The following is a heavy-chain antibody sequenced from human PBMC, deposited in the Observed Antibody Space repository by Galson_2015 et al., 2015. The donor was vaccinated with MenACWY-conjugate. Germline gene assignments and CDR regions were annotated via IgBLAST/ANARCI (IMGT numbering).Heavy chain of an antibody. CDR3: ARHKGLKGAFDI. J-gene: IGHJ3*02. D-gene: IGHD2-8*01. CDR2: IYPGDSDT. CDR1: GYSFTTYW. Sequence: QSGAEVKKPGESLKISCKASGYSFTTYWIVWVRQMPGKGLEWMGIIYPGDSDTRYSPPFHGQVTISADKSNATAHLQWSGLKASDTAMYYCARHKGLKGAFDIWGQGTMVTVSS. V-gene: IGHV5-51*01.